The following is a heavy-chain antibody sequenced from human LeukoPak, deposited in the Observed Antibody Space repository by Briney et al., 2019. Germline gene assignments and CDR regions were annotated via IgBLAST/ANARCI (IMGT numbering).Heavy chain of an antibody. D-gene: IGHD2-15*01. V-gene: IGHV3-30*01. CDR1: GFIISHHA. J-gene: IGHJ6*04. Sequence: PGGSLRLSCAASGFIISHHALVWVRQAPGKGLEWVALISNDAIEKYYADPVKGRFTISRDTSRSSLSLQMNTLRTDDTAVYFCARVAATTFYHFNYMDVWGKGTTVTVSS. CDR2: ISNDAIEK. CDR3: ARVAATTFYHFNYMDV.